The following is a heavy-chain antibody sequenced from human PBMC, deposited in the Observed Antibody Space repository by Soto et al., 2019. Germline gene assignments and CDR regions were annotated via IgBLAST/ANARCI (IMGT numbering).Heavy chain of an antibody. V-gene: IGHV4-39*01. CDR2: IYYSGST. J-gene: IGHJ3*02. CDR3: ARHHDYDSSGYYCDAFDI. D-gene: IGHD3-22*01. Sequence: QLQLQESGPGLVKPSETLSLTCTVSGGSISSSSYYWGWIRQPPGKGLEWIGSIYYSGSTYYNPSLIGRVTISVDTSKDQCSLKLSYVTAADTAVYYCARHHDYDSSGYYCDAFDIWGQGTMVTVSS. CDR1: GGSISSSSYY.